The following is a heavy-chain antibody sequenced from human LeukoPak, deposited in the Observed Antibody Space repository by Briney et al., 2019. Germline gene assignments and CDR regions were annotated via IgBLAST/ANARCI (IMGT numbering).Heavy chain of an antibody. Sequence: GGSLRLSCAASGFTFSSYAMHWVRQAPGKGLEWVAVISYDGSNKYYADSVKGRFTISRDNSKNTLYLQMKSLRAEDTAVYYCARDPQAYYDFWSGYSNYAFDIWGQGTMVTVSS. D-gene: IGHD3-3*01. CDR1: GFTFSSYA. V-gene: IGHV3-30-3*01. CDR2: ISYDGSNK. J-gene: IGHJ3*02. CDR3: ARDPQAYYDFWSGYSNYAFDI.